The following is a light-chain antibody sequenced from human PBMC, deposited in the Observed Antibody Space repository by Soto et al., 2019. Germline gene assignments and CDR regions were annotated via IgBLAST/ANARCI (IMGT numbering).Light chain of an antibody. J-gene: IGKJ2*01. CDR3: HHYDSSPPYT. CDR1: RSFASSY. Sequence: EIVLTQSPATLSLSAGERATLSCRASRSFASSYLAWYQHKPGQAPRLLIYAASSRATGIPDRFIGSGSGTDFTLTISRLEPDDSAVYYCHHYDSSPPYTFGQGTKVDIK. V-gene: IGKV3-20*01. CDR2: AAS.